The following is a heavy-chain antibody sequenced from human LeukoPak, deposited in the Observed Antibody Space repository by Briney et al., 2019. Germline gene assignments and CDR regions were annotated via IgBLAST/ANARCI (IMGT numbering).Heavy chain of an antibody. D-gene: IGHD3-10*01. Sequence: ASVRVSCKASGYTFSYFGLNWVRQAPGQGLEWMGWISAYNGNTNYAQKSEGRLSLTTDTATSTVYMELRNLTSDDPAVYYCARELSSGSLYFDYWGQGTLVTVSS. J-gene: IGHJ4*02. CDR1: GYTFSYFG. CDR3: ARELSSGSLYFDY. CDR2: ISAYNGNT. V-gene: IGHV1-18*01.